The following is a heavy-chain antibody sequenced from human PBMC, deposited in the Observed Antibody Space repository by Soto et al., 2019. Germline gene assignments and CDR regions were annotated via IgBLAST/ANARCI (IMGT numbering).Heavy chain of an antibody. CDR1: GYTFSSSG. D-gene: IGHD3-16*01. Sequence: ASVKVSCKASGYTFSSSGFTWVRQAPGQGLEWMGWISAYNGNTKYAQSMEGRVTLTTDTATSTAYMELSSLTSDDTAVYFCARDQSWRDLVWWFDPWGQGTLVTVSS. V-gene: IGHV1-18*01. J-gene: IGHJ5*02. CDR2: ISAYNGNT. CDR3: ARDQSWRDLVWWFDP.